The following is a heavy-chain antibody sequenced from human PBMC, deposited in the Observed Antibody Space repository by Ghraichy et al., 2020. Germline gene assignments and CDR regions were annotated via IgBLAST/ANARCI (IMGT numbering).Heavy chain of an antibody. Sequence: SETLSLTCTVSGGSISSSSYYWGWIHQPPGQGLEWIGSIYYSGSAYYNPSLKSRVTISVDTSKNQFSLKLSSVTAADTAVYYCARLTKKEVGYWGQGTLVTVSS. D-gene: IGHD1-26*01. V-gene: IGHV4-39*01. J-gene: IGHJ4*02. CDR2: IYYSGSA. CDR3: ARLTKKEVGY. CDR1: GGSISSSSYY.